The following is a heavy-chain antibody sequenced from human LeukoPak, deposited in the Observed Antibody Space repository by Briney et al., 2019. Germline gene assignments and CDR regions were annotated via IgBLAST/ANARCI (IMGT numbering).Heavy chain of an antibody. V-gene: IGHV3-23*01. CDR2: ISGSGGST. J-gene: IGHJ4*02. CDR3: AKDRDWNPQTNVDY. D-gene: IGHD1-1*01. CDR1: GFTFSSYA. Sequence: GGSLRLSCAASGFTFSSYAMSWVRQAPGKGLEWVSGISGSGGSTYYADSVKGRFTISRDNSKNTLFLQMSSLRAEDTAIYYCAKDRDWNPQTNVDYWGQGTLVTVSS.